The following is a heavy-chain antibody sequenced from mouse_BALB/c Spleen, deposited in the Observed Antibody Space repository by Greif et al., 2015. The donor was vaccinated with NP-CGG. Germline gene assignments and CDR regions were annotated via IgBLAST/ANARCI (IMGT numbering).Heavy chain of an antibody. CDR2: IDPSDSET. Sequence: QVQLQQSGPQLVRPGASVKISCKASGYSFTSYWMHWVKQRPGQGLEWIGMIDPSDSETRLNQKFKDKATLTVDKSSSTAYMQLSSPTSEDSAVYYCARDYRYAMDYWGQGTSVTVSS. J-gene: IGHJ4*01. D-gene: IGHD5-5*01. CDR3: ARDYRYAMDY. V-gene: IGHV1S126*01. CDR1: GYSFTSYW.